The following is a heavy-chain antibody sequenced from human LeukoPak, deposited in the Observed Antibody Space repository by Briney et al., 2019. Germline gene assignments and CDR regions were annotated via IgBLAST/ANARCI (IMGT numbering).Heavy chain of an antibody. CDR2: IYTSGST. CDR3: ARDTPIYSNYADAFDI. D-gene: IGHD4-11*01. V-gene: IGHV4-4*07. CDR1: GGSISSYY. Sequence: KPSETLSLTCTVSGGSISSYYWSWIRQPAGKGLEWIGRIYTSGSTNYNPSLKSRVTMSVDTSKNQFSLKLSSVTAAVTAVYYCARDTPIYSNYADAFDIWGQGTMVTVSS. J-gene: IGHJ3*02.